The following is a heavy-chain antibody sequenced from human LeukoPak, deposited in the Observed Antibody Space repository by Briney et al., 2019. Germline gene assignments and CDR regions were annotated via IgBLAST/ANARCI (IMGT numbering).Heavy chain of an antibody. CDR2: ISYDGSNK. CDR3: ARAGGIDYYGSSGYYPSYYFDY. J-gene: IGHJ4*02. Sequence: QSGGSLRLSCAASGFTFSSYAMHWVRQAPGKGLEWVAVISYDGSNKYYADSVKGRFTISRDNSKNTLYLQMNSLRAEDTAVYYCARAGGIDYYGSSGYYPSYYFDYWGQGTLVTVSS. CDR1: GFTFSSYA. D-gene: IGHD3-22*01. V-gene: IGHV3-30*01.